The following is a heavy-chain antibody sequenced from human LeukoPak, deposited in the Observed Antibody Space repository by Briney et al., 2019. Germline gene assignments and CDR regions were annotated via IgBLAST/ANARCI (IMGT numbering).Heavy chain of an antibody. CDR2: ISSSGGFT. CDR1: GFIFSDYY. D-gene: IGHD3-3*01. Sequence: GSLRLSCAASGFIFSDYYMTWIRQAPRKGLEWVSYISSSGGFTNSADSVKGRFTISRDNAHNSLYLQMNSLRAEDTAVYYCARGRYYDSPGGAFDIWGQGTMVPVSS. CDR3: ARGRYYDSPGGAFDI. J-gene: IGHJ3*02. V-gene: IGHV3-11*05.